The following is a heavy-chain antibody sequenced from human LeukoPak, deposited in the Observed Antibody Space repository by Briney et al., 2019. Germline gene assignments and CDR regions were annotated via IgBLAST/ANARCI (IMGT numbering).Heavy chain of an antibody. Sequence: SETLSLPCTVSGGSISSSSYYWGWIRQPPGKGLEWIGSIYYSGSTYYNPSLKSRVTISVDTSKNQFSLKLSSVTAADTAVYYCARHPLWFGVVGWFDPWGQGTLVTVSS. J-gene: IGHJ5*02. D-gene: IGHD3-10*01. CDR3: ARHPLWFGVVGWFDP. V-gene: IGHV4-39*01. CDR1: GGSISSSSYY. CDR2: IYYSGST.